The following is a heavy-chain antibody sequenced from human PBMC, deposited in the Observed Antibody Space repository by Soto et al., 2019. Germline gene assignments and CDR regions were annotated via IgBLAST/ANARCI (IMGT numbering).Heavy chain of an antibody. Sequence: PGESLKISCKGSGYSFTNYWIGWVRQMPGKGLEWMGIIYPGDSDTTYSPSFQGQVTISADKSISTAYLQWSSLKASDTAMYYCARLVYDSSGYRPGWGQGTLVTVSS. CDR2: IYPGDSDT. CDR3: ARLVYDSSGYRPG. J-gene: IGHJ4*02. V-gene: IGHV5-51*01. D-gene: IGHD3-22*01. CDR1: GYSFTNYW.